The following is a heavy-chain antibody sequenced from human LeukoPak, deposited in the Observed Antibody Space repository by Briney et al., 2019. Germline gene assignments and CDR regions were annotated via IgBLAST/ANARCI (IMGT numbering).Heavy chain of an antibody. CDR3: VRGKGDDY. D-gene: IGHD3-16*01. V-gene: IGHV3-30*03. CDR2: ISYDGSNK. Sequence: PGGSLRLSCAASGFTFSSYGMHWVRQAPGKGLEWVAVISYDGSNKYYADSVKGRFTISRDNSKNTLYLQMNSLRAEDTAVYYCVRGKGDDYWGQGTLVTVSS. J-gene: IGHJ4*02. CDR1: GFTFSSYG.